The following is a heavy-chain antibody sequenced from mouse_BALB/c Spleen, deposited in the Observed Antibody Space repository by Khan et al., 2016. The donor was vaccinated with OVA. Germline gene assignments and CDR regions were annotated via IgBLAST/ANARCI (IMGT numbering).Heavy chain of an antibody. D-gene: IGHD1-2*01. CDR3: ARRNYFGYTLAY. J-gene: IGHJ3*01. CDR2: ISPGSGDT. Sequence: QVQLQQPGAELARPGASVKLSCKASGYTFTDYYINWVKLRTGQGLEWIGEISPGSGDTYYNERFKGKATLTADKSSSTAYMQLSSLTSEASAVYFCARRNYFGYTLAYWGQGTLVTVSA. V-gene: IGHV1-77*01. CDR1: GYTFTDYY.